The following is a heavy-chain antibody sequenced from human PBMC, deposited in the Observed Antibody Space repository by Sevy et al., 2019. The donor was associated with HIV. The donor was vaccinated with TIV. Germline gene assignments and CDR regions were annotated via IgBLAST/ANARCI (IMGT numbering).Heavy chain of an antibody. CDR2: ISYDGSNK. D-gene: IGHD5-12*01. V-gene: IGHV3-30*18. Sequence: GGSLRLSCAASGFTFSSYGMHWVRQAPGKGLEWVAVISYDGSNKYYADSVKGRFTVSRDSPKNTLFLQMNRLRAEDTAVYYCAKDNFGDSGYLFDYWGQGTLVTVSS. CDR3: AKDNFGDSGYLFDY. J-gene: IGHJ4*02. CDR1: GFTFSSYG.